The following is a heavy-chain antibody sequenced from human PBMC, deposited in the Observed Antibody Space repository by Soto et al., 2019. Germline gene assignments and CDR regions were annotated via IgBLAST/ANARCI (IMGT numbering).Heavy chain of an antibody. Sequence: QLQLQESGPGLVEPSGTLSLACSVSGGSISSSSYYWGWIRQPPGKGLEYIGTIYYSGITYYSPSLKSRVTLSVDTSRNQFSLKLSSVTAADTAVYYCVRRIDSGYSYGGIYYFDYWGQGTLVTVSS. V-gene: IGHV4-39*01. CDR1: GGSISSSSYY. CDR3: VRRIDSGYSYGGIYYFDY. CDR2: IYYSGIT. D-gene: IGHD5-18*01. J-gene: IGHJ4*02.